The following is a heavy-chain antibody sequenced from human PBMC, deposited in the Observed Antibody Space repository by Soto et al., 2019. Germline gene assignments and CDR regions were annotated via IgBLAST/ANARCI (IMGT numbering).Heavy chain of an antibody. CDR1: GFTFSSYA. D-gene: IGHD3-10*01. CDR2: ISGNSGST. V-gene: IGHV3-23*01. J-gene: IGHJ6*03. Sequence: GGSLRLSCAASGFTFSSYAMSWVRQAPGKGLEWVSAISGNSGSTYYADSMKGRFTISRDNSKNTLYLQMNSLRAEDTAVYFCAKLGPPVLLWFGSGYYYYMDIWGKGTTVTVSS. CDR3: AKLGPPVLLWFGSGYYYYMDI.